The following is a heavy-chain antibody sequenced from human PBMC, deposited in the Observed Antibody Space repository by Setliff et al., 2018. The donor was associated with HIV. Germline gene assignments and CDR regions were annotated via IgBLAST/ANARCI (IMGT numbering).Heavy chain of an antibody. CDR2: IYHSGST. CDR1: GGSISSSNW. Sequence: NPSETLSLTCAVSGGSISSSNWWSWVRQPPGKGLEWIGEIYHSGSTNYNPSLKSRVTISLDRSKTQFSLKLRSVTAADTAVYYCARSPLYSGYERYYFDYWGQGTLVTVSS. D-gene: IGHD5-12*01. V-gene: IGHV4-4*02. CDR3: ARSPLYSGYERYYFDY. J-gene: IGHJ4*02.